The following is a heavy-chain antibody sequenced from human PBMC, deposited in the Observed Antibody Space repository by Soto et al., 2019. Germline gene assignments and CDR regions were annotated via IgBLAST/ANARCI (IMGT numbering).Heavy chain of an antibody. D-gene: IGHD1-26*01. CDR1: GFTFSSYS. Sequence: PGGSLRLSCAASGFTFSSYSMNWVRQAPGKGLEWVSSISSSSSYIYYADSVKGRFTISRDNAKNSLYLQMNSLRAEDTAVYYCATYSGNYERYGVYYGMDVWGQGTTVTVSS. J-gene: IGHJ6*02. V-gene: IGHV3-21*04. CDR3: ATYSGNYERYGVYYGMDV. CDR2: ISSSSSYI.